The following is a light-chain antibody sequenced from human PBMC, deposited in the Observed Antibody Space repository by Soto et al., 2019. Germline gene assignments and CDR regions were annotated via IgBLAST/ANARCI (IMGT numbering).Light chain of an antibody. CDR1: QSVGSY. CDR2: DAS. V-gene: IGKV3-11*01. Sequence: EIVLTQSPATLSLSPGERATLSCRASQSVGSYLAWYQQKPGQAPRLLIFDASNRATGIPARFSGSGSGTDFTLTISSLQPEDFAVYYCQQRASWLTFDGGTKVEIK. CDR3: QQRASWLT. J-gene: IGKJ4*01.